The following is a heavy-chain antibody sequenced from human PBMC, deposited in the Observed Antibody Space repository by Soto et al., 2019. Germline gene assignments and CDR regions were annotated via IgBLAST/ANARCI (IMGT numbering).Heavy chain of an antibody. J-gene: IGHJ4*02. CDR1: GGSISSGDVY. D-gene: IGHD3-10*01. V-gene: IGHV4-30-4*01. Sequence: QVNLQESGPGLVRPSQTLSLTCTVSGGSISSGDVYWSWIRQAPGKDLEWIGYIYRSGSTKYNPPLKSRATISVDTSKNQFSLNLRSVTAADTAVYYCARRPYFAGSGSLDYFDYWGQGTLVTVSS. CDR3: ARRPYFAGSGSLDYFDY. CDR2: IYRSGST.